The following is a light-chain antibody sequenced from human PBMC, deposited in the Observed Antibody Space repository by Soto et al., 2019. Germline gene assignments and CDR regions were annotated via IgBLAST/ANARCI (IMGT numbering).Light chain of an antibody. J-gene: IGLJ1*01. V-gene: IGLV2-23*02. CDR2: EVS. CDR3: CSYAGSSTPYV. CDR1: SSDVGSYNL. Sequence: QSALTQPASVSGSPGQSITISCTGTSSDVGSYNLVSWYQQHPGKAPKLMIYEVSKRPSGVSNRFPGSKSGNTASLTISGLQAEDEADYYCCSYAGSSTPYVFGTGTKVT.